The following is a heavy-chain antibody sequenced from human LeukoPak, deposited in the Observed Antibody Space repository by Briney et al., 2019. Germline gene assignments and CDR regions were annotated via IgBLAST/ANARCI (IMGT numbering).Heavy chain of an antibody. D-gene: IGHD3-22*01. Sequence: PSQTLSLTCTVSGGSISSGGYYWSWIRQPPGKGLEWIGYIYHSGSTYYNPSLKSRVTISVDRSKNQFSLKLSSVTAADTAVYYCARSIYYYDSRGSLDYWGQGILVTVSS. CDR1: GGSISSGGYY. CDR2: IYHSGST. J-gene: IGHJ4*02. CDR3: ARSIYYYDSRGSLDY. V-gene: IGHV4-30-2*01.